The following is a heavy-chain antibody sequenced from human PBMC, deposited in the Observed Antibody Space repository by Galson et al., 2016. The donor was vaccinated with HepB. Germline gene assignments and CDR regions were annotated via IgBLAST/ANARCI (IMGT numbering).Heavy chain of an antibody. V-gene: IGHV4-39*01. Sequence: ETLSLTCIISGDSIRSDSDYWGWVRQSPGKGLEWIGSIFYTGTTYYNPSLKSRLTIFLDTSSNQFSLRLRSVTAADTALYSCARHGELDSDRGWFDPWGQGTLVTVSS. J-gene: IGHJ5*02. CDR1: GDSIRSDSDY. CDR2: IFYTGTT. CDR3: ARHGELDSDRGWFDP. D-gene: IGHD1-1*01.